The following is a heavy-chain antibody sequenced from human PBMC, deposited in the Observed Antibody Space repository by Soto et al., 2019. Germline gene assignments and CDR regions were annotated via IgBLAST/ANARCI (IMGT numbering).Heavy chain of an antibody. D-gene: IGHD3-9*01. J-gene: IGHJ5*02. V-gene: IGHV1-69*12. CDR1: GGTFKNYG. CDR3: AGEIGGTGLHL. CDR2: IIPMFGTT. Sequence: QVQLMQSGAEVKKPGSSVKVSCRTSGGTFKNYGFSWVRQAPGQGLEWMGGIIPMFGTTNYGQIFQGRLTITADESTSTASMELSSLKPEDTAVYYCAGEIGGTGLHLWGQGTLVTVSS.